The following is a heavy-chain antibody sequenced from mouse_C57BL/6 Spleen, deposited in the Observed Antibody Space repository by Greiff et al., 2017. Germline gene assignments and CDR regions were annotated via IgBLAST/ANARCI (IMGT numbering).Heavy chain of an antibody. Sequence: VKLQQPGAELVMPGASVKLSCKASGYTFTSYWMHWVKQRPGQGLEWIGEIDPSDSYTNYNQKFKGKSTLTVDKSSSTAYMQLSSLTSEDSAVYYCARLGSTLYAMDYWGQGTSVTVSS. CDR2: IDPSDSYT. D-gene: IGHD5-1*01. J-gene: IGHJ4*01. CDR3: ARLGSTLYAMDY. V-gene: IGHV1-69*01. CDR1: GYTFTSYW.